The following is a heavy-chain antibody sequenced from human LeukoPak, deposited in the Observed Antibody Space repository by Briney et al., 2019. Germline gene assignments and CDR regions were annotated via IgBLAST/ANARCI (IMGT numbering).Heavy chain of an antibody. CDR1: GFTFSSYS. D-gene: IGHD2-8*01. CDR2: ISSSSSYI. Sequence: GGSLRLPCAASGFTFSSYSMNWVRQAPGKGLEWVSSISSSSSYIYYADSVKGRFTISRDNAKNSLYLQMNSLRAEDTAVYYCARVRGSIVPNDYWGQGTLVTVSS. J-gene: IGHJ4*02. CDR3: ARVRGSIVPNDY. V-gene: IGHV3-21*01.